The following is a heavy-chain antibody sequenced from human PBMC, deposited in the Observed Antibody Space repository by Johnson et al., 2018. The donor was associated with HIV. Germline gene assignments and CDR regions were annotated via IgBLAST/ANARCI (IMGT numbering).Heavy chain of an antibody. D-gene: IGHD2-21*02. CDR3: ARGGAYCGGDCYHAFDI. V-gene: IGHV3-20*04. J-gene: IGHJ3*02. CDR1: GFAFSNYG. CDR2: INWNGGST. Sequence: VQLVESGGGVVQPGRSLRLSCAASGFAFSNYGMSWVRQAPGKGLEWVSGINWNGGSTGYADSVKGRFTISRDNAKNSLYVQMNSLRAEDTALYYCARGGAYCGGDCYHAFDIWGQGTMVTVSS.